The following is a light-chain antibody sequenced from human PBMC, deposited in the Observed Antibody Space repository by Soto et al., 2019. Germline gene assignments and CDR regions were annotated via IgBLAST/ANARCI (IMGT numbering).Light chain of an antibody. J-gene: IGLJ3*02. Sequence: QSVLTQPASVSGSPGQSITISCTGTSSDVGGYDFVSWYQHHPGKAPKLMIYAVIYRRSGVSNRFSGSKSGNTASLTISGLQAEDEADYYCSSYTSSGGWVFGGGTKLTVL. CDR2: AVI. CDR1: SSDVGGYDF. V-gene: IGLV2-14*01. CDR3: SSYTSSGGWV.